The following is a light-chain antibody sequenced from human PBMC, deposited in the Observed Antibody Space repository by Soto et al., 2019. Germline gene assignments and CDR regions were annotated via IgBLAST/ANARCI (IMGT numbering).Light chain of an antibody. V-gene: IGLV2-14*01. J-gene: IGLJ1*01. Sequence: QSVLIQPASVSGSPGQSITISCTGSSSDVGSYNYVSCYQQHPGKAPKVLIYEVSNRPSGVSNRFSASKSGNTASLTISGLQAEDEADYYCSSYTSDSPLYVFGTGTKVTVL. CDR2: EVS. CDR3: SSYTSDSPLYV. CDR1: SSDVGSYNY.